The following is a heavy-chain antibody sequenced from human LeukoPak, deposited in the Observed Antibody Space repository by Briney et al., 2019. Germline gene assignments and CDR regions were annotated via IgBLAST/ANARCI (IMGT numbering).Heavy chain of an antibody. CDR3: ASARWDC. CDR1: GYSICRGFY. J-gene: IGHJ4*02. Sequence: LETLSLSRTVPGYSICRGFYWGWFRQLPGKGREWFERIYHSGSTYYSPCLNSRVTISLDKSRSQFTLNLIYLTAADTAVYYGASARWDCWGRGTLVTVSS. CDR2: IYHSGST. D-gene: IGHD5-24*01. V-gene: IGHV4-38-2*02.